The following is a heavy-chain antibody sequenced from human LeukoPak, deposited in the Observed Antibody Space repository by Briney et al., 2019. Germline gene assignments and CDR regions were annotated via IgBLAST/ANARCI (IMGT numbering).Heavy chain of an antibody. Sequence: GGSLRLSCAASGFXFSSYTMNWVRQAPGKGLEWVSSISRRSGYIYYADSVKGRFTISRDNAKNSLYLQLNSLGVADTAVYYCARDPATDWSVSYYFDFWGQGALVTVSS. CDR3: ARDPATDWSVSYYFDF. V-gene: IGHV3-21*06. CDR1: GFXFSSYT. J-gene: IGHJ4*02. D-gene: IGHD2-21*01. CDR2: ISRRSGYI.